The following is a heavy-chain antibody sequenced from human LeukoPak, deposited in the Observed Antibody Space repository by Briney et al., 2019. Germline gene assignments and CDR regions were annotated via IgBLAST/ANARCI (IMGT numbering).Heavy chain of an antibody. CDR1: GFTFSSYS. V-gene: IGHV3-21*01. J-gene: IGHJ4*02. CDR2: ISSSSSYI. Sequence: PGGSLRLSCAASGFTFSSYSMNWVRQAPGKGLEWVSSISSSSSYIYYADSVKGRFTISRDNAKNSLYLQMNSLRAEDTAVYYCAREALEMATPYPYYFDYWGQGTLVTVSS. CDR3: AREALEMATPYPYYFDY. D-gene: IGHD5-24*01.